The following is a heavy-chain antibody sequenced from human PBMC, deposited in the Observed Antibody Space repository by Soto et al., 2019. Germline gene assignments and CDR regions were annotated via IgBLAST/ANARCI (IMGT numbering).Heavy chain of an antibody. Sequence: SETLSLTCTVSGGSISSSSYYWGWIRQPPGKGLEWIGSIYYSGSTYYNPSLKSRVTISVDTSKNQFSLKLSSVTAADTAVYYCVYYGSGSYYPYYYYYGMDVWGQGTTVT. CDR1: GGSISSSSYY. CDR2: IYYSGST. CDR3: VYYGSGSYYPYYYYYGMDV. D-gene: IGHD3-10*01. J-gene: IGHJ6*02. V-gene: IGHV4-39*01.